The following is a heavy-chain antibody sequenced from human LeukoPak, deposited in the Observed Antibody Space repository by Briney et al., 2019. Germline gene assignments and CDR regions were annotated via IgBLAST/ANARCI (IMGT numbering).Heavy chain of an antibody. J-gene: IGHJ5*02. CDR1: GFNFTNAW. Sequence: GGSLRLSCVASGFNFTNAWMSWVRQAPGKGLEWVGRIKRKTDGGTTDYAAPVKGRFTISRDDSKNTLFLQMNSLKTEDTAVYYCTTGAMIVSWGQGTLVTVSS. CDR2: IKRKTDGGTT. V-gene: IGHV3-15*01. D-gene: IGHD3-22*01. CDR3: TTGAMIVS.